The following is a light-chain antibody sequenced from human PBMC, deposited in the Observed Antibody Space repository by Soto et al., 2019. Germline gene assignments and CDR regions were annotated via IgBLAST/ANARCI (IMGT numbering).Light chain of an antibody. Sequence: EIVLTQSPATLSLSPGERATLSCRASQSVSSTYLGWYQQQPGQPPRLLIYAASNRATGIPDRFSGSGSGTDFTLTISRLEPEDFAVYYCQQSGSSPPTFGQGTKVDIK. CDR3: QQSGSSPPT. J-gene: IGKJ1*01. V-gene: IGKV3-20*01. CDR2: AAS. CDR1: QSVSSTY.